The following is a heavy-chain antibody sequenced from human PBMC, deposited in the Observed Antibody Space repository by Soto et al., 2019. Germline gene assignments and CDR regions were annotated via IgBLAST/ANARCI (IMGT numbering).Heavy chain of an antibody. D-gene: IGHD3-16*02. J-gene: IGHJ5*02. Sequence: PSETLSLTCTVSGDSVSSGTYFWSWIRQPPGKGLEWIGYVYYSGSTNYNPSLKSRLTISVDTSKNQFSLKLSSVTAADTAVYYCARQPLYDYVWGSYRWGWFDPWGQGTLVTVSS. CDR1: GDSVSSGTYF. CDR2: VYYSGST. CDR3: ARQPLYDYVWGSYRWGWFDP. V-gene: IGHV4-61*01.